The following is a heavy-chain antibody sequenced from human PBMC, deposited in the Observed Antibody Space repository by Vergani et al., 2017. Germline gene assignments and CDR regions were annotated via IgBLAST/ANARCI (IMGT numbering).Heavy chain of an antibody. CDR2: TSYDGDRK. CDR3: AKDLSDSTAWPHFDS. Sequence: VQLVESVGGLVKRGGSLRLSCAAFVITFNDSTIHWVRQGSGKGLERVAMTSYDGDRKDDGDFAKGRFTISRVSSKTVYLQMNSLRVEDTAMSFCAKDLSDSTAWPHFDSRGQGTLVTGSS. J-gene: IGHJ4*02. CDR1: VITFNDST. D-gene: IGHD2-8*02. V-gene: IGHV3-30*04.